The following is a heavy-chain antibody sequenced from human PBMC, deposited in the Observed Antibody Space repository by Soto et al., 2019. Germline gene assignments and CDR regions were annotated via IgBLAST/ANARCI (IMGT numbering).Heavy chain of an antibody. CDR2: ISNSGGST. CDR1: GFTFSSYA. D-gene: IGHD1-1*01. CDR3: AQGKISTTGLNY. Sequence: GRLLRLSCGAAGFTFSSYAMSWARQAPGKGLEWVSSISNSGGSTYHADSVKGRFTISRDDSEKTLYLQMNSLRVEDAAIYFCAQGKISTTGLNYWGQGTLVTVSS. V-gene: IGHV3-23*01. J-gene: IGHJ4*02.